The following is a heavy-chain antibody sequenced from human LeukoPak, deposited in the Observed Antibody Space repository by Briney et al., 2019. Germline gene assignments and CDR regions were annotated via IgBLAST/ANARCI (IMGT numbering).Heavy chain of an antibody. V-gene: IGHV4-59*01. CDR2: IHHFGRT. CDR3: ARGLWTQPGLVPFNY. CDR1: GDSIISYY. J-gene: IGHJ4*02. Sequence: SETLSLTCSVSGDSIISYYWNWLRQSPGKGLEWIGNIHHFGRTEYNSSLRSRVTMFLDSSKNHFSLKLTSVTPTDTAVYYCARGLWTQPGLVPFNYWGQGILVTVS. D-gene: IGHD5-18*01.